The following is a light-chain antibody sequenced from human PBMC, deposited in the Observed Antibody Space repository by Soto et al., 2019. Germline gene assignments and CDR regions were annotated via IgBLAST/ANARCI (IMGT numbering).Light chain of an antibody. CDR3: CSYVGGYSYV. J-gene: IGLJ1*01. Sequence: QSALTRPRSVSGSPGQSVTVSCIGTSSDVGDYNSVSWYQQHPGKAPKLMIYDVSKRPSGVPDRFSGSKSGNMASLTISGLQAEDEADYYCCSYVGGYSYVFGIGTKVTVL. CDR2: DVS. CDR1: SSDVGDYNS. V-gene: IGLV2-11*01.